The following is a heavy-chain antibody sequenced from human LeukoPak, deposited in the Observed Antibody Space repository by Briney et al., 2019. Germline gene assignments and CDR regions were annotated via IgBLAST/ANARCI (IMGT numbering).Heavy chain of an antibody. V-gene: IGHV3-33*01. D-gene: IGHD5-24*01. Sequence: GGSLRHSCAASGFTFSSYGMHWVRQAPGKGLEWVAVIWYDGSNKYYADSVKGRFTISRDNSKNTLYLQMNSLRAEDTAVYYCARVDGDGYNSNYFDYWGQGTLVTVSS. J-gene: IGHJ4*02. CDR2: IWYDGSNK. CDR1: GFTFSSYG. CDR3: ARVDGDGYNSNYFDY.